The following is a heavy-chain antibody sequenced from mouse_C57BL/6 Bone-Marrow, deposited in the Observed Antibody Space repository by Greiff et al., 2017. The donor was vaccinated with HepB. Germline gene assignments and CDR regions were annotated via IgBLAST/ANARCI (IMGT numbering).Heavy chain of an antibody. V-gene: IGHV5-6*01. Sequence: EVHLVESGGDLVKPGGSLKLSCAASGFTFSSYGMSWVRQTPDKRLEWVATISSGGSYTYYPDSVKGRFTISRDNAKNTLYLQMSSLKSEDTAMYYCARHDYYGSSSCLDYWGQGTTLTVSS. D-gene: IGHD1-1*01. J-gene: IGHJ2*01. CDR3: ARHDYYGSSSCLDY. CDR2: ISSGGSYT. CDR1: GFTFSSYG.